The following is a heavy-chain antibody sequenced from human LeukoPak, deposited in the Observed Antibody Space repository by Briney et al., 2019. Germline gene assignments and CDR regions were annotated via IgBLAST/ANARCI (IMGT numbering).Heavy chain of an antibody. V-gene: IGHV3-30-3*01. CDR1: GFTFSSNA. D-gene: IGHD1-1*01. CDR3: AKEGTGIHFDY. CDR2: ISYDGGNT. J-gene: IGHJ4*02. Sequence: GRSLRLSCAASGFTFSSNAIHWVRQAPGKGLEWVAEISYDGGNTYYADSVKGRFTISRDNSKNTLYPQMNSLRAEDTAVYYCAKEGTGIHFDYWGQGTLVTVPS.